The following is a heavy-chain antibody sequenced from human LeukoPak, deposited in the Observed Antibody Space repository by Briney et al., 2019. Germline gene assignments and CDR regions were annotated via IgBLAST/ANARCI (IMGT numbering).Heavy chain of an antibody. Sequence: GGSLRLSCAASGFTLSSYDMHRVRQVTGKGLEWVSAIDTAGDTFYPDSVKGRFTISRESAKNSFYLQLDSLRAGDTAVYYCARSGPNWEYDYWGQGTLVTVSS. V-gene: IGHV3-13*04. J-gene: IGHJ4*02. D-gene: IGHD7-27*01. CDR2: IDTAGDT. CDR3: ARSGPNWEYDY. CDR1: GFTLSSYD.